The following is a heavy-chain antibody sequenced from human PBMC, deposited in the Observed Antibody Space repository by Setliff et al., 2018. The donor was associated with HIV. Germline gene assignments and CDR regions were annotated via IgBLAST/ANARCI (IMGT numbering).Heavy chain of an antibody. CDR1: GGSIRTGAYY. J-gene: IGHJ6*03. CDR2: IYYDGRT. V-gene: IGHV4-39*07. D-gene: IGHD6-19*01. CDR3: TRGLGDQWLGSGDIDQYRYMDV. Sequence: SETLSLTCTVSGGSIRTGAYYWGWIRQPPGKGLEWIGSIYYDGRTFYKPSLKSRLTISVDTSKNQFSLSLNSVTAADTAAYYCTRGLGDQWLGSGDIDQYRYMDVWGTATTVTVSS.